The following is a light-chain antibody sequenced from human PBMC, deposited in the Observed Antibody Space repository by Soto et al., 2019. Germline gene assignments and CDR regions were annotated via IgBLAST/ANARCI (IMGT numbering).Light chain of an antibody. J-gene: IGKJ1*01. V-gene: IGKV1-5*03. Sequence: DIQMTQSPSTLSASVGDRVTITCRASQSISGWLAWYQQNPGKAPKLLIYKASTLERGIQSRFSGSGSGTEFTLTISSLQPDDFATYYCQQYYNYGSWTFGQGTKVEIK. CDR2: KAS. CDR3: QQYYNYGSWT. CDR1: QSISGW.